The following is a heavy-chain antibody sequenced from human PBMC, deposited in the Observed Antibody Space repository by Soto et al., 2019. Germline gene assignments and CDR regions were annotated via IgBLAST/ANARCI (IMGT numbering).Heavy chain of an antibody. CDR2: ISGYNGNT. CDR3: ARDHFDYGSGSYYPLQH. Sequence: QVQLVQSGGEVKKPGASVKVSCKASGYTFTIYGISWVRQAPGQGLEWMGWISGYNGNTNYAEKLQGRVTMTTDTSTSTAYMELRSLRSDDTAVYYCARDHFDYGSGSYYPLQHWGQGTLITVSS. J-gene: IGHJ1*01. D-gene: IGHD3-10*01. V-gene: IGHV1-18*01. CDR1: GYTFTIYG.